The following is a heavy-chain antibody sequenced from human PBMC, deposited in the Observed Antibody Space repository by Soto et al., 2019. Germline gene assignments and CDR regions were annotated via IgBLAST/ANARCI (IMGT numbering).Heavy chain of an antibody. CDR3: AKDQRRIAASPSDY. V-gene: IGHV3-23*01. CDR2: ISGSGGST. Sequence: EVQLLEYGGGLVQPGGSLRLSCAASGFTFSSYAMNWVRQAPGKGLEWGSAISGSGGSTYYADPVKGRFTISRDNSKNTLYLQMNSLRAENTAVYYCAKDQRRIAASPSDYWGQGTLVNVYS. CDR1: GFTFSSYA. D-gene: IGHD6-13*01. J-gene: IGHJ4*02.